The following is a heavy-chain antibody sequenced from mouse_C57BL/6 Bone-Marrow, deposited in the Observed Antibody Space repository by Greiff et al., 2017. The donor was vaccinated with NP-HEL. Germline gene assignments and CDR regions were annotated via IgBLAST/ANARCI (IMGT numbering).Heavy chain of an antibody. CDR2: ISSGGDYI. Sequence: EVMLVESGEGLVKPGGSLKLSCAASGFTFSSYAMSWVRQTPEKRLEWVAYISSGGDYIYYADTVKGRFTISRDNARNTLYLQMSSLKSEDTAMYYCTREDDYDPFAYWGQGTLVTVSA. V-gene: IGHV5-9-1*02. J-gene: IGHJ3*01. CDR3: TREDDYDPFAY. D-gene: IGHD2-4*01. CDR1: GFTFSSYA.